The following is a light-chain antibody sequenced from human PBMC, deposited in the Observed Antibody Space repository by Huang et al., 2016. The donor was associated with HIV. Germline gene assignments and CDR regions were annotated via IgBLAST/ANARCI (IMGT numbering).Light chain of an antibody. V-gene: IGKV2-28*01. CDR3: MEALQTPLT. CDR1: QSLLHSNGYNY. CDR2: RGS. Sequence: DIVMTQSLLSLAVTPGESASISCRSSQSLLHSNGYNYLDWYLQKPGQSPQLLIYRGSNRASGVPDRFSGSGTGTDFTLKISRVEAEDVGVYYCMEALQTPLTFGPGTKVDIK. J-gene: IGKJ3*01.